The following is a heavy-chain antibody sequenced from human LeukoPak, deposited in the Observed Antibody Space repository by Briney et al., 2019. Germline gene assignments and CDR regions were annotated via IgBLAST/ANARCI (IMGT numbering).Heavy chain of an antibody. CDR2: INWNGGSK. J-gene: IGHJ3*02. Sequence: GGSLRLSCAPSGFTFYDYGMSWVCQAPGKGLEWVSGINWNGGSKGYADTEKGRFTISRDNTKKYLYLQMNSLRAEDTAVYYCARDKVLGIGPDAYDIWGQGTMVTVSS. D-gene: IGHD1-14*01. CDR3: ARDKVLGIGPDAYDI. CDR1: GFTFYDYG. V-gene: IGHV3-20*04.